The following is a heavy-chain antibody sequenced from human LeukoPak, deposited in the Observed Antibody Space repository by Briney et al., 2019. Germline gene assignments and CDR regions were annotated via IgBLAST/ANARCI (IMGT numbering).Heavy chain of an antibody. Sequence: GASVKVSCKASGYTFTSYGISWVRQAPGQGVEGMGWISAYNGNTNYAQKLQGRVTMTTDTSTSTAYMELRSLRSDDTAVYYCARDPRAGYYSDYWGQGTLVTVSS. D-gene: IGHD3-22*01. CDR1: GYTFTSYG. CDR2: ISAYNGNT. CDR3: ARDPRAGYYSDY. J-gene: IGHJ4*02. V-gene: IGHV1-18*01.